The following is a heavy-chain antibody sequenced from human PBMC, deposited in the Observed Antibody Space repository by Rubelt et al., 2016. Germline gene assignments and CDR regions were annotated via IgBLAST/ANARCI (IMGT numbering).Heavy chain of an antibody. V-gene: IGHV1-69*01. CDR1: GGTFSSYA. J-gene: IGHJ4*02. Sequence: QVQLVQSGAEVKKPGSSVKVSCKASGGTFSSYAISWVRQAPGQGLEWMGGIIPIFGTAHYAQKFQGRVTITADESTSTAYLELSSLRSEDTAVYYCARDLRGGGEQWLAYYFDYWGQGTLVTVSS. D-gene: IGHD6-19*01. CDR2: IIPIFGTA. CDR3: ARDLRGGGEQWLAYYFDY.